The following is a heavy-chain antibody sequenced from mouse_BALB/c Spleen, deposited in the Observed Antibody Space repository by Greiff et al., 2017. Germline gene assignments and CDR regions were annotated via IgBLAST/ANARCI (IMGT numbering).Heavy chain of an antibody. CDR3: ARQGEVTTVVATDYAMDY. D-gene: IGHD1-1*01. J-gene: IGHJ4*01. V-gene: IGHV5-12-1*01. Sequence: EVQLVESGGGLVKPGGSLKLSCAASGFAFSSYDMSWVRQTPEKRLEWVAYISSGGGSTYYPDTVKGRFTISRDNAKNTLYLQMSSLKSEDTAMYYCARQGEVTTVVATDYAMDYWGQGTSVTVSS. CDR1: GFAFSSYD. CDR2: ISSGGGST.